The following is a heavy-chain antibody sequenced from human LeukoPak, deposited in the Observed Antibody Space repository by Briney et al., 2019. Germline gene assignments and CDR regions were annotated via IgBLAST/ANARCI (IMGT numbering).Heavy chain of an antibody. D-gene: IGHD4-11*01. J-gene: IGHJ4*02. CDR1: GYTFTGYY. CDR3: ARDDYSNYGGSRY. CDR2: INPNSGGT. V-gene: IGHV1-2*02. Sequence: ASVRVSCKASGYTFTGYYMHWVRQAPGQGLEWMGWINPNSGGTNYAQKFQGRVTMTRDTSMITAYMELSRLRSDDTAVYYCARDDYSNYGGSRYWGQGTLVTVSS.